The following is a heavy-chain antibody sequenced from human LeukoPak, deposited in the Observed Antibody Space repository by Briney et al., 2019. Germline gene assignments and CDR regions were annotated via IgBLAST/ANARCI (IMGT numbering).Heavy chain of an antibody. Sequence: GGSLRLSCSASGFIFSNYWMTWVRQAPGKGLEWVANIKQDGGEKYYVDSVKGRFTISRDNAKKSLYLQMNSLRAEDTAVYYCAKDRDSTLIRGAIYCWGQGSPVTVSS. CDR1: GFIFSNYW. CDR3: AKDRDSTLIRGAIYC. V-gene: IGHV3-7*05. CDR2: IKQDGGEK. J-gene: IGHJ4*02. D-gene: IGHD3-10*01.